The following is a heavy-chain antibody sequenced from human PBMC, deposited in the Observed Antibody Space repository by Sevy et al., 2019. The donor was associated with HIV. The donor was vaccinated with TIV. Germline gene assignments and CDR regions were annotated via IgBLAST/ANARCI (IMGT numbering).Heavy chain of an antibody. CDR1: GFTFNNYA. D-gene: IGHD6-13*01. CDR2: ISGGGGGT. CDR3: AKHYIHDIADGWYFDL. Sequence: GGSLRLSCAASGFTFNNYAMSWVRQAPGKGLEGKGLEWVSTISGGGGGTYYADSVRGRFTISRDNSKNTLYLQVNSRRVEDTAVYYCAKHYIHDIADGWYFDLWGLGTLVTVSS. J-gene: IGHJ2*01. V-gene: IGHV3-23*01.